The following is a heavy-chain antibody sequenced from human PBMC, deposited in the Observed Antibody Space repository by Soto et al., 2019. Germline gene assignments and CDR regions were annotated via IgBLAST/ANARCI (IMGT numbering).Heavy chain of an antibody. D-gene: IGHD3-9*01. CDR1: GYTFTSYG. CDR3: ARDHYYDILTGYLTSVAHFDY. Sequence: GASVKVSCKASGYTFTSYGISWVRQAPGQGLEWMGWISAYNGNTNYAQKLQGRVTMTTDTSTSTAYMELRSLRSDDTAVYYCARDHYYDILTGYLTSVAHFDYWGQGTLVTVSS. CDR2: ISAYNGNT. V-gene: IGHV1-18*01. J-gene: IGHJ4*02.